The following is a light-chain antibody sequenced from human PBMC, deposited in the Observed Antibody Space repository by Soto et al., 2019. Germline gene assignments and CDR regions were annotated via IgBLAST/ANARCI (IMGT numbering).Light chain of an antibody. CDR1: SGDVGGYNY. V-gene: IGLV2-11*01. Sequence: QSVLTQPRSVSGSPGQSVTISCTGTSGDVGGYNYVSWYQQHPGKAPKLMIYDVSKRPSGVPDRFSGSKSGNTASLTISGLQAEDEADYYCCSYAGSYSWVFXTGTKVTVL. J-gene: IGLJ1*01. CDR3: CSYAGSYSWV. CDR2: DVS.